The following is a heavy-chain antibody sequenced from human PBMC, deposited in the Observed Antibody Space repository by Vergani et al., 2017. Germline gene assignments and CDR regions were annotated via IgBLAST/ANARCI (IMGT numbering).Heavy chain of an antibody. D-gene: IGHD6-13*01. CDR3: AEMGIAAAGRMYYFDY. Sequence: EVQLLESGGGLVQPGGSLRLSCAASGFTFSSYAMSWVRQAPGRGLEWVSTISGSVGSTYYADSVKGRFTISRDNSKNTLYLQMNSLTAEDTAVYYCAEMGIAAAGRMYYFDYWGQGTLVTVSS. V-gene: IGHV3-23*01. CDR2: ISGSVGST. CDR1: GFTFSSYA. J-gene: IGHJ4*02.